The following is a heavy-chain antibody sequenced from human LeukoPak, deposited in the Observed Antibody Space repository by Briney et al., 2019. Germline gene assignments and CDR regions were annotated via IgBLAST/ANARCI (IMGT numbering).Heavy chain of an antibody. D-gene: IGHD6-19*01. CDR2: IYNSGST. Sequence: SETLSLTCTVSGGSVSSYYWTWIRQPPGKGLEWIGYIYNSGSTSYTPSLKSRVTISVDTSKNQFSLKLSSVTAVDTAVYYCARHYSSGWSDCWGQGTLVTVSS. CDR1: GGSVSSYY. V-gene: IGHV4-59*08. J-gene: IGHJ5*01. CDR3: ARHYSSGWSDC.